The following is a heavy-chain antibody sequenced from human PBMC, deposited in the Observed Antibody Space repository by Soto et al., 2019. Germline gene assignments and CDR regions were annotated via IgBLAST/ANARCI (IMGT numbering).Heavy chain of an antibody. CDR1: GGSISSGGYY. J-gene: IGHJ4*02. CDR3: ARGGGVAATIL. D-gene: IGHD2-15*01. CDR2: IYYSGST. Sequence: QVQLQESGPGLVKPSQTLSLPCTVSGGSISSGGYYWSWIRQHPGKGLEWIGYIYYSGSTYYNPSLKSRVTISVDTSKSQFSLKLSAVTAANTAVYYCARGGGVAATILWGQGTLVTVSS. V-gene: IGHV4-31*03.